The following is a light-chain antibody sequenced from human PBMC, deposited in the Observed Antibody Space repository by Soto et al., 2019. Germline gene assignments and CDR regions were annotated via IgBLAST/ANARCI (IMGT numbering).Light chain of an antibody. V-gene: IGKV3-11*01. CDR1: QSVSSY. Sequence: EIVLTQSPATLSLSPGERATLSCRASQSVSSYLAWYQQKPGQAPRLLIYDAANRATGIPARFSGSGSGTDFTLTIRSLEPEDFAVYYCQQRSNLWTFGQGTKVEI. CDR3: QQRSNLWT. J-gene: IGKJ1*01. CDR2: DAA.